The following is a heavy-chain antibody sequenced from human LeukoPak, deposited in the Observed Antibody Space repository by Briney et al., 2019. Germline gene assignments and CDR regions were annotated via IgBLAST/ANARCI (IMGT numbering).Heavy chain of an antibody. CDR3: ARRLCSSLTCNIGPSGNWLDP. Sequence: SETLSLTCTVSGGSMSNYWWNWIRQPPGKGLEWIGYIYYDGSTYYNPALNSRVTISIDTSKNQFPLKLNSVTAADTAVYYCARRLCSSLTCNIGPSGNWLDPWGQGTLVTVSS. CDR2: IYYDGST. J-gene: IGHJ5*02. CDR1: GGSMSNYW. V-gene: IGHV4-59*08. D-gene: IGHD2-2*02.